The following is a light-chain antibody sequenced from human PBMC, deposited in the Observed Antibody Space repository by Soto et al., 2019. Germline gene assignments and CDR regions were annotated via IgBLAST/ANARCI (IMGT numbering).Light chain of an antibody. V-gene: IGLV2-23*01. CDR1: SSDVGSYNL. J-gene: IGLJ2*01. Sequence: QSALTQPASVSGSPGQSITISCTGTSSDVGSYNLVSWYQQHPGKAPKLMIYEDTKRPSGVSNRFSGSKSGNTASLTISGLQAKDEADYYCSSYAGSTTYVVFGGGTKVTVL. CDR3: SSYAGSTTYVV. CDR2: EDT.